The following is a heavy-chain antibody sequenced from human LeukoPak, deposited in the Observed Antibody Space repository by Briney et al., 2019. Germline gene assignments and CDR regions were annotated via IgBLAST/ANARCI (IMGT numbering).Heavy chain of an antibody. J-gene: IGHJ4*02. V-gene: IGHV3-49*03. Sequence: GGYLRLSCTSSGFTFREFAVSWFRQAPGKGLEWLGFIRSSIYGGTPKAAASVKGRFIFSRDDSKGVAYLRMNSLKTDDTAVYYCSREWGNGNDLRPDSWGQGTLVTVSS. CDR1: GFTFREFA. CDR3: SREWGNGNDLRPDS. CDR2: IRSSIYGGTP. D-gene: IGHD1-1*01.